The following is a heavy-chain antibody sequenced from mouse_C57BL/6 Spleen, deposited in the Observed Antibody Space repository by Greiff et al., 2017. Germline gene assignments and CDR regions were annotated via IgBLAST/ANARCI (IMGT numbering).Heavy chain of an antibody. V-gene: IGHV1-53*01. J-gene: IGHJ4*01. D-gene: IGHD2-3*01. CDR1: GYTFTSYW. CDR2: INPSNGGT. CDR3: TRWGLLLYAMDY. Sequence: QVQLQQPGTELVKPGASVKLSCKASGYTFTSYWMHWVKQRPGQGLEWIGNINPSNGGTNYNEKFKSKATLTVDKSSSPAYMQLSSLSYEDSAVYYCTRWGLLLYAMDYWGTGTSVTVSS.